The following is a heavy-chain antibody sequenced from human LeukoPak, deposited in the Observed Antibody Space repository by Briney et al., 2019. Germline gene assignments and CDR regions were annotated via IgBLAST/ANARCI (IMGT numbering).Heavy chain of an antibody. CDR2: VGNSDNYI. J-gene: IGHJ4*02. Sequence: GWSLRLSCAASGVRATDYYTTCVPQSLGEGLERVSAVGNSDNYIDHADSVRGRFNISRDDARNSVYLQMTSLRVEDTAIYYCAREQWFRFDNWGQGLQVTVSS. V-gene: IGHV3-11*01. CDR1: GVRATDYY. CDR3: AREQWFRFDN. D-gene: IGHD3-22*01.